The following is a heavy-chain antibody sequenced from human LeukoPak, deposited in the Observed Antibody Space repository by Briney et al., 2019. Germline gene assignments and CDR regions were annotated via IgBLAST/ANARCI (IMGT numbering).Heavy chain of an antibody. D-gene: IGHD3-10*01. J-gene: IGHJ4*02. CDR1: GFTFSSYS. V-gene: IGHV3-48*04. Sequence: GGALRLSCAASGFTFSSYSMMWVRQAPGKGLEWVSYISSSSTTIHYADSVKGRFTISRDNAKNTLYLQMDSLRAEDTAVYYCARRSKPVKSEVRGSYYFDYWGQGPLVTVSS. CDR2: ISSSSTTI. CDR3: ARRSKPVKSEVRGSYYFDY.